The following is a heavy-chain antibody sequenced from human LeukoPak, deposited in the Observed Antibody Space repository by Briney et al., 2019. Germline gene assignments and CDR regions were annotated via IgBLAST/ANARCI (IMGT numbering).Heavy chain of an antibody. CDR3: ARSRSIAGDGFDI. CDR1: GFTFSSYS. D-gene: IGHD2-21*01. V-gene: IGHV3-48*04. CDR2: ISSSGSAI. Sequence: GGSLRLSCATSGFTFSSYSMNWVRQAPGKGLEWASYISSSGSAIYYADSVKGRFTISRDNAKNSLYLQMNSLRAEDTAVYYCARSRSIAGDGFDIWGQGTMVTVSS. J-gene: IGHJ3*02.